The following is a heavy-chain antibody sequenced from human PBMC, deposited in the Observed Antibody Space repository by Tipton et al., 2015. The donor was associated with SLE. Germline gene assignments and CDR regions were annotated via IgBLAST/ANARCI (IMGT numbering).Heavy chain of an antibody. CDR3: ARAFGSYFAFDI. V-gene: IGHV3-30*03. CDR2: ISYDGSNK. D-gene: IGHD1-26*01. Sequence: SLRLSCAASGFTFSSYGMHWVRQAPGKGLEWVAVISYDGSNKYYADSVKGRFTISRDNSKNTLYLQMNSLRAEDTAVYYCARAFGSYFAFDIWGQGTMVTVSS. CDR1: GFTFSSYG. J-gene: IGHJ3*02.